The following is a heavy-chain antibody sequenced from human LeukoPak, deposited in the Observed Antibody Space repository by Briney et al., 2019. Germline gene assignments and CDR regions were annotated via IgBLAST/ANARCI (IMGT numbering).Heavy chain of an antibody. CDR1: NGSISSGGYS. CDR3: ARGRRGDYYFDY. J-gene: IGHJ4*02. D-gene: IGHD2-21*02. Sequence: PSQTLSLTCAGSNGSISSGGYSWSWIRQPPGKGLEFIGYIYHSGSTYYNPSLKSRGTISVDRSKNQFSLNLNSVTAADTAVYYCARGRRGDYYFDYWGQGTLVTVSS. V-gene: IGHV4-30-2*01. CDR2: IYHSGST.